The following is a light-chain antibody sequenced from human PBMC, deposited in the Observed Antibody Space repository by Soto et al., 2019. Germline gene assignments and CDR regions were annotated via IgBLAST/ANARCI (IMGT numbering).Light chain of an antibody. CDR2: DAS. CDR1: QTVSSY. J-gene: IGKJ1*01. V-gene: IGKV3-11*01. Sequence: ENVLTQSPATLSLSPGESATLSCRSSQTVSSYLAWYQQKPGQAPRLLIYDASNRATGIPARFSGSGSGTDFTLTISSLEPEDFAVYYCQQHSGWPRTFGQGTKVDI. CDR3: QQHSGWPRT.